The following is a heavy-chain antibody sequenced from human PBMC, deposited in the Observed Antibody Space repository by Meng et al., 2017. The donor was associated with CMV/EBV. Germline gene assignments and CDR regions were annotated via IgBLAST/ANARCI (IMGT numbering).Heavy chain of an antibody. V-gene: IGHV4-4*07. D-gene: IGHD3-10*01. CDR2: IYTSEST. CDR1: GGSTSSYY. J-gene: IGHJ4*02. Sequence: CTVSGGSTSSYYWSWIRQPAGKGLEWIGRIYTSESTNYNPSLKSRVTMSVDTSKNQFSLKLSSVTAADAAVYYCARVGPGGRGALDYWGQGTLVTVSS. CDR3: ARVGPGGRGALDY.